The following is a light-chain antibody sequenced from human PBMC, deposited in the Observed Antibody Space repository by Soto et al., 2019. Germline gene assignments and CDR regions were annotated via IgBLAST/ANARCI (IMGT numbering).Light chain of an antibody. CDR1: QSLTSRY. CDR2: GAS. J-gene: IGKJ2*01. Sequence: EIVLTQSPGTLSLSPGERATLSCRTSQSLTSRYLARNQQKPGQAPRLLIYGASNRATGIPDRFSGSGSGTDFTLTISTPEPEDFVVYYCQQYGPSLPMYTFGQGTKLEIK. V-gene: IGKV3-20*01. CDR3: QQYGPSLPMYT.